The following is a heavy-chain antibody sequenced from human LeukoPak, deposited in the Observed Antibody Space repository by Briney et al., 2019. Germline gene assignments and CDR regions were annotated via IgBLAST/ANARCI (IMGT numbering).Heavy chain of an antibody. Sequence: GRSLRLSCAASGFTFDDYAMHWVRQAPGKGLEWVGRIRSKANSYATAYAASVKGRFTISRDDSKNTAYLQMNSLKTEDTAVYYCTRHGDTNWGQGTLVTVSS. CDR3: TRHGDTN. V-gene: IGHV3-73*01. CDR2: IRSKANSYAT. CDR1: GFTFDDYA. D-gene: IGHD5-18*01. J-gene: IGHJ4*02.